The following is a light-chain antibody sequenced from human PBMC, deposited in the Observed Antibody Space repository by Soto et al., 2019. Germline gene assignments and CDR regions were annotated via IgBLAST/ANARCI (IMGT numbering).Light chain of an antibody. V-gene: IGKV1-12*01. CDR2: AAS. Sequence: DIQMTQSPPYVSASEGDRVTITCRASQAISSWLAWYQQKPGTAPKLLIYAASTLQSGVPSRFRGSGSGTQFTLTISRLQPEDLATYYCQQANSFPYIFGQGTKLEIK. J-gene: IGKJ2*01. CDR1: QAISSW. CDR3: QQANSFPYI.